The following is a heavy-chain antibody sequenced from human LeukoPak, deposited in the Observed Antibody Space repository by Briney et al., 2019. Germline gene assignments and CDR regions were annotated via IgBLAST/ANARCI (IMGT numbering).Heavy chain of an antibody. CDR3: AKDTTITMLVVTPGLFDI. V-gene: IGHV3-23*01. J-gene: IGHJ3*02. Sequence: GGSLRLSCAASGFTFSSYAMSWVRQAPGKGLEWVSAISGSGGSTYYADSVKGRFTISRDNSKNTLYLQMNSLRAEDTAVYYCAKDTTITMLVVTPGLFDIWGQGTMVTVSS. CDR1: GFTFSSYA. CDR2: ISGSGGST. D-gene: IGHD3-22*01.